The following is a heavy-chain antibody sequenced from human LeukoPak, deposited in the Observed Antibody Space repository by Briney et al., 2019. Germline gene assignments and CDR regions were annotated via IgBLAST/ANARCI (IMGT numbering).Heavy chain of an antibody. V-gene: IGHV3-30*02. Sequence: GGSLRLSCAASGFTFSSYGMHWVRQAPGKGLEWVAVIRYDGSNKYYADSVKGRFTISRDNSKNTLYLQMNSLRAEDTAVYYCAKDTGTDYYDSSGYYGGFDPWGQGTLVTVSS. CDR3: AKDTGTDYYDSSGYYGGFDP. CDR1: GFTFSSYG. J-gene: IGHJ5*02. D-gene: IGHD3-22*01. CDR2: IRYDGSNK.